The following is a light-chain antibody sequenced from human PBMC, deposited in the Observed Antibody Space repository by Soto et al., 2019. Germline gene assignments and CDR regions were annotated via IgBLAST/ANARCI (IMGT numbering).Light chain of an antibody. Sequence: SYVLTHPASVSVAPGQTARITCGGNDSGRKSVHWYQQKAGQAPVLVVYDDSDRPSGIPERISGSNSGNTATLTISRVAAGDEADYSCQVWDGDSDHRVFGGGTKLTVL. CDR3: QVWDGDSDHRV. J-gene: IGLJ3*02. V-gene: IGLV3-21*02. CDR1: DSGRKS. CDR2: DDS.